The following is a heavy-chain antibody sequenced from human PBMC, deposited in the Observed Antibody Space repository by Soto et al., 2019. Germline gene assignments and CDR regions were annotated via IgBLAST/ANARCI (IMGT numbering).Heavy chain of an antibody. CDR1: GYTFTSYG. V-gene: IGHV1-18*01. D-gene: IGHD3-3*01. CDR2: ISAYNGNT. CDR3: ARSGGDFWRGGPFAP. Sequence: ASVKVSCQASGYTFTSYGVSWVRQAHGQGLEWMGWISAYNGNTNYAQKLQGRVTMTTDTSTSTAYMELRSLRSDDTAVYYCARSGGDFWRGGPFAPGAQGTLVTVSS. J-gene: IGHJ5*02.